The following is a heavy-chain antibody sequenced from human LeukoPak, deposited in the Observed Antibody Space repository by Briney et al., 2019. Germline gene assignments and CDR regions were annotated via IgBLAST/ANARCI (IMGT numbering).Heavy chain of an antibody. Sequence: SETLSLTCTVSGGSISSSSYYWGWIRQPPGKGPEWIGGIYYSGSTYYNPSLKSRVTISVDTSKNQFSLKLSSVTAADTAVYYCASTAITIFGVVNSEFDYWGQGTLVTVSS. CDR3: ASTAITIFGVVNSEFDY. CDR1: GGSISSSSYY. J-gene: IGHJ4*02. D-gene: IGHD3-3*01. CDR2: IYYSGST. V-gene: IGHV4-39*01.